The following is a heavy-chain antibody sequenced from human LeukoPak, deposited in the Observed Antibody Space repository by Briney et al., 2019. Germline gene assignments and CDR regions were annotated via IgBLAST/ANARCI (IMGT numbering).Heavy chain of an antibody. D-gene: IGHD3-22*01. J-gene: IGHJ5*02. CDR3: ARDDSSGYYTEWFDP. CDR2: ISAYNGNT. Sequence: ASVKVSCKARGYAFTSYADTFTSYGISWVRQAPGQGLEWMGWISAYNGNTYYTQKLQGRVTMTTDTSTSTAYMELSRLRSDDTAVYYCARDDSSGYYTEWFDPWGQGTLVTVSS. V-gene: IGHV1-18*01. CDR1: GYAFTSYADTFTSYG.